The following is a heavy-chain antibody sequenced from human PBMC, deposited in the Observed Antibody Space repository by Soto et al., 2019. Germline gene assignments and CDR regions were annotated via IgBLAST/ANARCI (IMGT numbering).Heavy chain of an antibody. J-gene: IGHJ6*02. CDR2: IIPIFGTA. CDR3: ARDHDKDNQEDYYYYGLDV. CDR1: GGTFSSYA. V-gene: IGHV1-69*12. Sequence: QVQLVQSGAEVKKPGSSVKVSCKASGGTFSSYAISWVRQAPGQGLEWMGGIIPIFGTANYAQKFQGRVKITADESTSTAYMELSSLRSEYTAVYYCARDHDKDNQEDYYYYGLDVWGQGPTVTVSS.